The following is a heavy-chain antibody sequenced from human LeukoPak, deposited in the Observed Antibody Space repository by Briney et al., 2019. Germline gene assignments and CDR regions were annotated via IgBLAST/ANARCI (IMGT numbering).Heavy chain of an antibody. CDR1: GFTFSSYA. CDR2: ISGSGGST. CDR3: AKDYVTQWRELPEFDY. D-gene: IGHD1-26*01. Sequence: GGSLRLSCAASGFTFSSYAMSWVRQAPGKGLEWVSAISGSGGSTYYADSVKGRFTISRDNSKNTLYLQMNSLRAEDTAVYYCAKDYVTQWRELPEFDYWGQGTLVTVSS. J-gene: IGHJ4*02. V-gene: IGHV3-23*01.